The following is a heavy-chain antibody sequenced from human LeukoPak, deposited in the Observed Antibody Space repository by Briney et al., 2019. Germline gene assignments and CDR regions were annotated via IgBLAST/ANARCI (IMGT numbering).Heavy chain of an antibody. J-gene: IGHJ4*02. Sequence: ASVKVSCKASGGTFSSYAISWVRQAPGQGLEWMGGIIPVFGTTNYAQKFQGRVTITADESTSTAYMELSSLRSEDTAVYYCASTARSSGTALGRLDYWGQGTLVTVSS. CDR2: IIPVFGTT. CDR1: GGTFSSYA. V-gene: IGHV1-69*01. CDR3: ASTARSSGTALGRLDY. D-gene: IGHD3-22*01.